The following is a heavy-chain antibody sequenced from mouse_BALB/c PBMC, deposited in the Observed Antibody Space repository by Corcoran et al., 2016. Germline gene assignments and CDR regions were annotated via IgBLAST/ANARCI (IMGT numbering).Heavy chain of an antibody. CDR3: ARIGPYYAMDY. J-gene: IGHJ4*01. CDR1: GYSITSGYY. D-gene: IGHD3-3*01. CDR2: ISYDGSN. Sequence: DVQLQESGPGLVKPSQSLSLTCSVTGYSITSGYYWNWIRQFPGNKLEWMGYISYDGSNNYNPSLKNRISITRDTSKNQFFLKLNSVTTEDTATYYCARIGPYYAMDYWGQGTSVTVSS. V-gene: IGHV3-6*02.